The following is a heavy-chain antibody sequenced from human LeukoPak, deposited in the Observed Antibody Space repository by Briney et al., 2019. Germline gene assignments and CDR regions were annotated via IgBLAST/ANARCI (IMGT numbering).Heavy chain of an antibody. Sequence: PGGSLTLSCAASGFTFSSYSMNWVRQAPGKGLEWVSSISSSSSYIYYADAVKGRFTISRDNAKNSLYLQMNSLRAEDTAVYYCARDRAGEWEVYYYYMDVWGKGTTVTVSS. CDR1: GFTFSSYS. CDR3: ARDRAGEWEVYYYYMDV. V-gene: IGHV3-21*01. J-gene: IGHJ6*03. D-gene: IGHD1-26*01. CDR2: ISSSSSYI.